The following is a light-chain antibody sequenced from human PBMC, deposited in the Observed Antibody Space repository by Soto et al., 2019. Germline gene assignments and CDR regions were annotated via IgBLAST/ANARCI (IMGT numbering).Light chain of an antibody. CDR1: QSVSSN. Sequence: EIVMTQSPATLSVSPGERATLSCRASQSVSSNLAWYQQKPGQAPRRLIYGASTRATGIPARFSGSGSGTEFTLAIGSLQSEDFAVYYCQQYNNWPPWTFGQGTKVEIK. V-gene: IGKV3-15*01. CDR2: GAS. CDR3: QQYNNWPPWT. J-gene: IGKJ1*01.